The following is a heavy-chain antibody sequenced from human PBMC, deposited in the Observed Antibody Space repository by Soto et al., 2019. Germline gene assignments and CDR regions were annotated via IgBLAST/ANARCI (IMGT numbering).Heavy chain of an antibody. Sequence: GGSVTLSCAASGFSVSNNYMSLVRQAPGKGLEWVSTIHSGGTTYYADSVKGRFTISRDNAKNSLYLQMNSLRAEDTAVYYCARTGTTDAFDIWGQGTMVTVSS. CDR1: GFSVSNNY. V-gene: IGHV3-53*01. CDR2: IHSGGTT. D-gene: IGHD3-10*01. CDR3: ARTGTTDAFDI. J-gene: IGHJ3*02.